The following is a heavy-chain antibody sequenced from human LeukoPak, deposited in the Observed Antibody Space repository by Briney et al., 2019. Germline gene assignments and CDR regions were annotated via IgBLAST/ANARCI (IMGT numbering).Heavy chain of an antibody. V-gene: IGHV3-23*01. D-gene: IGHD6-13*01. J-gene: IGHJ4*02. CDR1: GFTFRDSA. CDR2: ISASGVNT. CDR3: ARDDSYSSDS. Sequence: PGGSLRLSCAASGFTFRDSAMTWVRQAPGKGLEWVSLISASGVNTYYADSVKGRFTISRDNSNTTLYLQMGSLRAGDTAVYFCARDDSYSSDSWGQGTLVTVSS.